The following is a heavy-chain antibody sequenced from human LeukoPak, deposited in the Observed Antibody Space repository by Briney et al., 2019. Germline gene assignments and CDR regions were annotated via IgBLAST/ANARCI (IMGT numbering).Heavy chain of an antibody. D-gene: IGHD6-13*01. Sequence: GASVKVSRKASGYTFTSYDINWVRQATGQGLEWMGWMNPNSGNTGYAQKFQGRVTMTRNTSISTAHMELSSLRSEDTAVYYCATTQGAAGDAFDIWGQGTMVTVSS. J-gene: IGHJ3*02. CDR3: ATTQGAAGDAFDI. CDR2: MNPNSGNT. CDR1: GYTFTSYD. V-gene: IGHV1-8*01.